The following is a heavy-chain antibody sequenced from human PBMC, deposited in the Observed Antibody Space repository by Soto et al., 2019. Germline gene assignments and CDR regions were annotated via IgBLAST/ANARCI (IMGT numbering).Heavy chain of an antibody. CDR2: IYPADSDT. D-gene: IGHD3-22*01. V-gene: IGHV5-51*01. CDR3: ARSSSAYYSVY. CDR1: RYSFTTSW. Sequence: GEYLKISCKGSRYSFTTSWIGLVAQKHGTGLGLMGMIYPADSDTRYSPSFQGQITISTDKSITTAYLQWSSLNTSATAIYYCARSSSAYYSVYWDQGTQVTVSS. J-gene: IGHJ4*02.